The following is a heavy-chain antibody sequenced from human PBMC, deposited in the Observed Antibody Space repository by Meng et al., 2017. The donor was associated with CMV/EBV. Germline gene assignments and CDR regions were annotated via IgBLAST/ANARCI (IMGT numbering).Heavy chain of an antibody. J-gene: IGHJ5*02. V-gene: IGHV3-30*03. CDR3: ARDHSTWYQLPSDLYNWFDP. CDR1: GFTFSSYS. D-gene: IGHD2-2*01. Sequence: GESLKISCAASGFTFSSYSMNWVRQAPGKGLEWVAVISYDGSNKYYADSVKGRFTISRDNSKNTLYLQMNSLRAEDTAVYYCARDHSTWYQLPSDLYNWFDPWGQGTLVTVSS. CDR2: ISYDGSNK.